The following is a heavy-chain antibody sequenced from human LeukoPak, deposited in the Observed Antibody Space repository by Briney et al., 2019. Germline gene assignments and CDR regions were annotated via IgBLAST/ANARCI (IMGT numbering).Heavy chain of an antibody. CDR1: GYTFTSYG. CDR2: MNPNSGNT. V-gene: IGHV1-8*02. Sequence: ASVKVSCKASGYTFTSYGISWVRQATGQGLEWMGWMNPNSGNTGYAQKFQGRVTMTRNTSISTAYMELSSLRSEDTAVYYCARSGSGSYYDFDYWGQGTLVTVSS. CDR3: ARSGSGSYYDFDY. J-gene: IGHJ4*02. D-gene: IGHD3-10*01.